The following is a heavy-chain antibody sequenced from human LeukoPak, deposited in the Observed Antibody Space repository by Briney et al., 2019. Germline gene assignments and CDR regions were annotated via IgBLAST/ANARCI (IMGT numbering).Heavy chain of an antibody. CDR3: ARVATAYGGNDAFDI. D-gene: IGHD4-23*01. CDR1: GYTFTSYY. CDR2: INPSGGST. V-gene: IGHV1-46*01. J-gene: IGHJ3*02. Sequence: ASVKVSCKASGYTFTSYYMHWVRQAPGQGLEWMGIINPSGGSTSYAQKFQGRVTMTRDTSTSTVYMELSSLRSEDTAVYYCARVATAYGGNDAFDIWGRGTMVTVSS.